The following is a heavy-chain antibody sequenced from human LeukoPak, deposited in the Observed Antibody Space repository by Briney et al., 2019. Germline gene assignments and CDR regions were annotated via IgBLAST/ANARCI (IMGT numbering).Heavy chain of an antibody. D-gene: IGHD3-22*01. V-gene: IGHV4-59*01. CDR1: GGSISSYY. CDR3: ARDDRDYYDSSGFWFDP. J-gene: IGHJ5*02. CDR2: IYYSGST. Sequence: SETLSLTCTVSGGSISSYYWSWIRQPPGKGLEWIGCIYYSGSTNYNPSLKSRVTISVDTSKNQFSLKLSSVTAADTAVYYCARDDRDYYDSSGFWFDPWGQGTLVTVSS.